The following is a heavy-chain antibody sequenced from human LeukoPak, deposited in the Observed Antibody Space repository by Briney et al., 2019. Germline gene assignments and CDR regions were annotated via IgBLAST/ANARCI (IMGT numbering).Heavy chain of an antibody. CDR3: ARLDYGDTHYYFDY. J-gene: IGHJ4*02. CDR2: INHSGST. D-gene: IGHD4-17*01. Sequence: SETLSLTCAVYGGSFSGYYWSWIRQPPGKGLEWIGEINHSGSTNYNPSLKSRVTISVDTSKNQFSLKLSSVTAADTAVYYCARLDYGDTHYYFDYWGQGTLVTVSS. CDR1: GGSFSGYY. V-gene: IGHV4-34*01.